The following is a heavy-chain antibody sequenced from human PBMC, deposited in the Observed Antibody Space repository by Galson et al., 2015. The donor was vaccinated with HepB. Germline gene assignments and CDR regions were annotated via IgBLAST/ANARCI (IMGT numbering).Heavy chain of an antibody. V-gene: IGHV3-21*01. Sequence: SLRLSCAASGFTFSSYSMNWVRQAPGKGLEWVSSISSSSSYIYYADSVKGRFTISRDNAKNSLYLQMNSLRAEDTAVYYCVCGGYSYGFPFDYWGQGTLVTVSS. D-gene: IGHD5-18*01. CDR1: GFTFSSYS. J-gene: IGHJ4*02. CDR3: VCGGYSYGFPFDY. CDR2: ISSSSSYI.